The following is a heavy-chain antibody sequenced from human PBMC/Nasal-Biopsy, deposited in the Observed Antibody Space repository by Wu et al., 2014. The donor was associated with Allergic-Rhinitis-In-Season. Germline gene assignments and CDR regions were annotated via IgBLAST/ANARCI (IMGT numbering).Heavy chain of an antibody. CDR2: IFWDDDK. CDR1: GFSLTTTGVG. J-gene: IGHJ4*02. CDR3: AHTRPDISAGVGRFFDY. V-gene: IGHV2-5*02. Sequence: PALVKPTQTLTLTCTFSGFSLTTTGVGVGWIRQPPGKALEWLALIFWDDDKRYTSSLKGRLTISKDTSKDQVVLTMTNMDPVDTGTYYCAHTRPDISAGVGRFFDYWGQGSLVTVSS. D-gene: IGHD6-13*01.